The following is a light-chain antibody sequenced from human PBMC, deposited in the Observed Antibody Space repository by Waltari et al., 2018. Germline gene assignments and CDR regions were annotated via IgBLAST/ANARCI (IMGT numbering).Light chain of an antibody. CDR2: KAS. CDR3: QQYNTYWT. Sequence: DIQMTQSPSTLSASVGDRVNITCRASQSISSWLAWYQQKPGKAPKLLISKASGLENGVPSRFSGSGSGTEFTLTISCLQPDDFATYYCQQYNTYWTFGQGTKVEIK. J-gene: IGKJ1*01. CDR1: QSISSW. V-gene: IGKV1-5*03.